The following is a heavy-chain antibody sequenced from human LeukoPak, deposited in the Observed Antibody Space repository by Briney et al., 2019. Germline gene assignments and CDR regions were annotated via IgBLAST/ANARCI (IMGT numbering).Heavy chain of an antibody. CDR2: IYYTGST. J-gene: IGHJ4*02. CDR3: ARQGRRMGYDFWSGYRHFDY. V-gene: IGHV4-39*01. D-gene: IGHD3-3*01. Sequence: PSETLSLTCTVSGGSISSSSYYWRWVRQPPGKGLEWIGSIYYTGSTYYKPSLKSRVTISVDTSKNQFSLTVSSVTAADTAVYYCARQGRRMGYDFWSGYRHFDYWGQGTLVTVSS. CDR1: GGSISSSSYY.